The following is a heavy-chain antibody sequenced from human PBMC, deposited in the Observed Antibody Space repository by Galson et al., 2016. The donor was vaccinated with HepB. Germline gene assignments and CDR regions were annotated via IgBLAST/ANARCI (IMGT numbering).Heavy chain of an antibody. CDR1: GFTFSSHA. D-gene: IGHD3-9*01. Sequence: SLRLSCAASGFTFSSHAKNWVRQAPGKGLEWVSYISSSSSYIYYADAVKGRFIISRDNSKNTLYLQMSSLRAEDTAMYYCAKATPYYDVLTGFFVYYSDYWGHGTLVTVSS. V-gene: IGHV3-21*04. J-gene: IGHJ4*01. CDR3: AKATPYYDVLTGFFVYYSDY. CDR2: ISSSSSYI.